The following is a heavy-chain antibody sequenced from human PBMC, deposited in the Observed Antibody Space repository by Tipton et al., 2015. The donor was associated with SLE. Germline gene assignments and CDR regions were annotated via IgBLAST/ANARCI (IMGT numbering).Heavy chain of an antibody. Sequence: SLRLSCAASGFTFTDYGMHWVRQAPGRGLEWVAVIWYDGSLKYYADSVKGRFTISRDNPKNTLYLQLNSLRAEDTAVYYCARDLIAAAGGYYNYYMAVWGKGTTVTVSS. CDR2: IWYDGSLK. V-gene: IGHV3-33*01. CDR3: ARDLIAAAGGYYNYYMAV. J-gene: IGHJ6*03. CDR1: GFTFTDYG. D-gene: IGHD6-13*01.